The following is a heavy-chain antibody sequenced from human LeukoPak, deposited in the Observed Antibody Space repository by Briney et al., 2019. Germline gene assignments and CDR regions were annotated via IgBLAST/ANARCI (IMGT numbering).Heavy chain of an antibody. D-gene: IGHD3-22*01. V-gene: IGHV3-11*04. CDR1: GFTFSDYY. Sequence: GGSLRLSCAASGFTFSDYYMSWIRQAPGKGLEWVSYISSSGSTIYYADSVKGRFTISRDNAKNSLYLQMNSLRAEDTAVYYCAKEKKYYYDGSGYPGYDYWGQGTLVTVSS. J-gene: IGHJ4*02. CDR2: ISSSGSTI. CDR3: AKEKKYYYDGSGYPGYDY.